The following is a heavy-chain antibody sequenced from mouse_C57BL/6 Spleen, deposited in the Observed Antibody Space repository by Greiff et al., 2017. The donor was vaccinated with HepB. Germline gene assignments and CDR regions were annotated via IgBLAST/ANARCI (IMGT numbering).Heavy chain of an antibody. Sequence: EVKLMESGEGLVKPGGSLKLSCAASGFTFSSYAMSWVRQTPEKRLEWVAYISSGGDYIYYADTVKGRFTISRDNARNTLYLQMSSLKSEDTAMYYCTRGPYYYGSSYDYFDYWGQGTTLTVSS. V-gene: IGHV5-9-1*02. CDR1: GFTFSSYA. CDR3: TRGPYYYGSSYDYFDY. J-gene: IGHJ2*01. CDR2: ISSGGDYI. D-gene: IGHD1-1*01.